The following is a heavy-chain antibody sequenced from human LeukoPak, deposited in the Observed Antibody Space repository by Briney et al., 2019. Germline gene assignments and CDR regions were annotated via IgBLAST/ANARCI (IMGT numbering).Heavy chain of an antibody. CDR3: ARVHDSSGFYFDY. D-gene: IGHD3-22*01. CDR1: GDSVSRNSAV. Sequence: SQTLSLTCAISGDSVSRNSAVWNWIRQSPSRGLEWLGRTYYRSKWYNDYAVSVKSRITINPDTSKNQFSLQLNSVTPEDTAVYYCARVHDSSGFYFDYWGQGTLVTVSS. J-gene: IGHJ4*02. CDR2: TYYRSKWYN. V-gene: IGHV6-1*01.